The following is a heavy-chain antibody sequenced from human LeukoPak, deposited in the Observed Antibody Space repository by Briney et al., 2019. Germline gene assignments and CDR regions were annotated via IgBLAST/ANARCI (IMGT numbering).Heavy chain of an antibody. CDR2: IYYSGST. J-gene: IGHJ5*02. V-gene: IGHV4-39*07. D-gene: IGHD2-15*01. Sequence: SETLSLTCTVSGGSISSSSYYWGWIRQPPGKGLEWIGSIYYSGSTNYNPSLKSRVTISVDTSKNQFSLKLSSVTAADTAVYYCAREAGYCSGGSCHRYNWFDPWGQGTLVTVSS. CDR3: AREAGYCSGGSCHRYNWFDP. CDR1: GGSISSSSYY.